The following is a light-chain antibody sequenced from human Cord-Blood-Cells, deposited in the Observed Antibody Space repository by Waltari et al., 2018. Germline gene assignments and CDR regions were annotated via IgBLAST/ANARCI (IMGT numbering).Light chain of an antibody. V-gene: IGKV3-11*01. J-gene: IGKJ5*01. CDR3: QQRSNWPPIT. CDR1: QSVSRY. CDR2: DAS. Sequence: EIVLTQSPATLSSSPGDRATLSCLASQSVSRYLAWYQQKPGQAHRLLIYDASNRATGIPARFSGSGSGTDFTLTISSLEPEDFAVYYCQQRSNWPPITFGQGTRLEIK.